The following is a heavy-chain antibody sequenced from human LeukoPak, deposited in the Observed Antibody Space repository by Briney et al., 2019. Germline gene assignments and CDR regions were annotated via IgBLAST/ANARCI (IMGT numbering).Heavy chain of an antibody. CDR2: INHSGST. CDR3: ARDPVGDAFDI. Sequence: SETLSLTCAVYGGSFSGYYWSWIRQPPGKGLEWIGEINHSGSTNYNPSLKSRVTISVDTSKNQFSLKLSSVTAADTAVYYCARDPVGDAFDIWGQGTMVTVSS. J-gene: IGHJ3*02. CDR1: GGSFSGYY. V-gene: IGHV4-34*01.